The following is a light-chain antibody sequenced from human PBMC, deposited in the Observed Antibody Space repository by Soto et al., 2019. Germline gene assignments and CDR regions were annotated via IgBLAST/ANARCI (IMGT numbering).Light chain of an antibody. V-gene: IGLV4-69*01. CDR2: LDSDGSH. CDR3: QTWGTGIHVV. Sequence: QLVLTQSPSASASLGASVKLTCTLSSGHSSYAIAWHQQQPEKGPRYLMKLDSDGSHTKGDAIPDRFSGSSSGAERYLTIPRLQAEDEADHYCQTWGTGIHVVFGGGTKLTVL. CDR1: SGHSSYA. J-gene: IGLJ2*01.